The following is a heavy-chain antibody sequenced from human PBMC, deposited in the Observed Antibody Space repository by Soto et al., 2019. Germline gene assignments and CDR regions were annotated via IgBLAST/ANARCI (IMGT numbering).Heavy chain of an antibody. J-gene: IGHJ6*02. V-gene: IGHV1-2*04. CDR1: GYTFTGYY. D-gene: IGHD6-19*01. Sequence: GASVKVSCKASGYTFTGYYMHWVRQAPGQGLEWMGWINPNSGGTNYAQKFQGWVTMTRDTSISTAYMELSRLRSDDTAVYYCARALRRYSSGWYYYYYGMDVWGQGTTVTVSS. CDR2: INPNSGGT. CDR3: ARALRRYSSGWYYYYYGMDV.